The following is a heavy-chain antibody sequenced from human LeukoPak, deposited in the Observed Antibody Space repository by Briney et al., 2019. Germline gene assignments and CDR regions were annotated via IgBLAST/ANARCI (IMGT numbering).Heavy chain of an antibody. CDR2: INHSGST. D-gene: IGHD3-10*01. CDR1: GGSISSSSYY. J-gene: IGHJ6*02. Sequence: PSETLSLTCTVSGGSISSSSYYWGWIRQPPGKGLEWIGEINHSGSTNYNPSLKSRVTISVDTSKNQFSLKLSSVTAADTAVYYCARGLRRSDWFGEFYYYYGMDVWGQGTTVTVSS. V-gene: IGHV4-39*07. CDR3: ARGLRRSDWFGEFYYYYGMDV.